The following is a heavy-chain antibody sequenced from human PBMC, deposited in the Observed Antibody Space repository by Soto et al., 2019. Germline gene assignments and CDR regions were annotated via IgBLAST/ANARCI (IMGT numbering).Heavy chain of an antibody. Sequence: QVQLVQSGDEVKKPGSSVKVSCKASGGTLSSYAISWVRQAPGQGLEWMGGIIPIFGTANYAQKFQGRVTITADECTSTAYMELSSLRSEDTAVHYCARDKAVNDAFDIWGQGTMVTVSS. J-gene: IGHJ3*02. D-gene: IGHD6-19*01. CDR2: IIPIFGTA. V-gene: IGHV1-69*01. CDR1: GGTLSSYA. CDR3: ARDKAVNDAFDI.